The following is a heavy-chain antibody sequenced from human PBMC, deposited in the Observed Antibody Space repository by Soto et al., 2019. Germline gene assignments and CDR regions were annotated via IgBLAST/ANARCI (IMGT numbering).Heavy chain of an antibody. J-gene: IGHJ4*02. D-gene: IGHD3-10*01. V-gene: IGHV1-18*01. CDR2: ISAYNGNT. Sequence: APVKVSCKPSGYTFTSYGITWVRQATGQGLEWMGWISAYNGNTNYAQKFQGRVTMTTDTSTSTAYMELRSLGSDDTAVYYCASGWFGEFVYQFDYWGQGTLVTVSS. CDR3: ASGWFGEFVYQFDY. CDR1: GYTFTSYG.